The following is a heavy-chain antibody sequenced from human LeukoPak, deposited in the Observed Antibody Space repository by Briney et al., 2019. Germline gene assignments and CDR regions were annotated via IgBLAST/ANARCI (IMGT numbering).Heavy chain of an antibody. CDR1: GGTFSSYA. Sequence: ASVKVSCKASGGTFSSYAISWVRQAPGQGLEWMGRIIPIFGTANYAQKFQGRVTITTGESTSTAYMELSSLRSEDTAVYYCASPSSYGLGGYYYYYMDVWGKGTTVTVSS. J-gene: IGHJ6*03. D-gene: IGHD5-18*01. CDR2: IIPIFGTA. CDR3: ASPSSYGLGGYYYYYMDV. V-gene: IGHV1-69*05.